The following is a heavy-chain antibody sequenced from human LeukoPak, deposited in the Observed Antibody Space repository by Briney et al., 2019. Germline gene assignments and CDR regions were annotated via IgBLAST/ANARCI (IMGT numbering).Heavy chain of an antibody. D-gene: IGHD3-9*01. J-gene: IGHJ4*02. CDR3: VRGRDDIFPY. CDR1: GFTFSNYN. Sequence: QPGGSLRLSCAASGFTFSNYNMHWIRQAPGKGLEWVSYISSSSSVIYYADSVKGRFTISRDNAKNSLYLQMNSLRDEDTAVYYCVRGRDDIFPYWGQGTLVTVSS. CDR2: ISSSSSVI. V-gene: IGHV3-48*02.